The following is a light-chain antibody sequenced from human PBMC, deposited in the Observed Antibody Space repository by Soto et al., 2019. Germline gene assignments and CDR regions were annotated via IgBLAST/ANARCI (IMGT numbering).Light chain of an antibody. V-gene: IGKV1-5*01. CDR1: QSISSR. CDR2: DAS. Sequence: DIQMTQSPSTLSASVGDRVTITCRASQSISSRLAWYQQKPGKAPKILIYDASNLESGVPSRFSGSGSGTEFTLTISSLQPDDVATYYCQQYNSYSLTFGGGTKVEIK. J-gene: IGKJ4*01. CDR3: QQYNSYSLT.